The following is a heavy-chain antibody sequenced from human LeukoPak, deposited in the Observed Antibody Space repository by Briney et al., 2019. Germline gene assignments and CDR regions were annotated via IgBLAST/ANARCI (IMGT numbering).Heavy chain of an antibody. Sequence: SGGSLRLSCAASGSTFSSYSMNWVRQAPGKGLEWVSSISSSSSYIYYADSVKGRFTISRDNAKNSLYLQMNSLRAEDTAVYYCARDSVGSSWYTGDYWGQGTLVTVSS. CDR1: GSTFSSYS. J-gene: IGHJ4*02. CDR3: ARDSVGSSWYTGDY. D-gene: IGHD6-13*01. V-gene: IGHV3-21*01. CDR2: ISSSSSYI.